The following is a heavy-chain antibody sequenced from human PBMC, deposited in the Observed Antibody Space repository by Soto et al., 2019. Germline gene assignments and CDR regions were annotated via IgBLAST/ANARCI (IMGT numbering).Heavy chain of an antibody. D-gene: IGHD3-10*01. V-gene: IGHV4-39*01. J-gene: IGHJ6*03. CDR3: ARHGLKVRGVEYYYYYYMDV. CDR2: IYYSGST. CDR1: GGSISSSSYY. Sequence: QLQLQESGPGLVKPSETLSLTCTVSGGSISSSSYYWGWIRQPPGKGLEWIGSIYYSGSTYYNPSLKSRVTISVDTSKNQFSLKLSSVTAADTAVYYCARHGLKVRGVEYYYYYYMDVWGKGTTVTVSS.